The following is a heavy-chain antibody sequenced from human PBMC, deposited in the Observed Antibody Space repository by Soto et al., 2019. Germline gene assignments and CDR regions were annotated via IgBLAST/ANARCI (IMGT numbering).Heavy chain of an antibody. CDR2: IYYSGST. V-gene: IGHV4-59*01. CDR3: ARGQFGVVIWREPWFDP. D-gene: IGHD3-3*01. Sequence: PSETLSLTCTVSGGSISSYYWSWIRQPPGKGLEWIGYIYYSGSTNYNPSLKSRVTISVDTSKNQFSLKLSSVTAADTAVYYCARGQFGVVIWREPWFDPWCQGTLVSGAS. CDR1: GGSISSYY. J-gene: IGHJ5*02.